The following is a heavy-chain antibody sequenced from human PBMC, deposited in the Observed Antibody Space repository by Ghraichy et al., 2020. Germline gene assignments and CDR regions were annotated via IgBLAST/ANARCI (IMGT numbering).Heavy chain of an antibody. CDR1: GFTVNSNF. D-gene: IGHD2-15*01. CDR3: AREGMTGYCSGGNCYRGAFDI. Sequence: RGSLRLSCAASGFTVNSNFINWVRQAPGKGLEWVSVIYGGGTTYYADSVKGRFILSRDNSKNTLYLQMNSLRVEDTAVYYCAREGMTGYCSGGNCYRGAFDIWGQGTKVTVS. V-gene: IGHV3-53*01. CDR2: IYGGGTT. J-gene: IGHJ3*02.